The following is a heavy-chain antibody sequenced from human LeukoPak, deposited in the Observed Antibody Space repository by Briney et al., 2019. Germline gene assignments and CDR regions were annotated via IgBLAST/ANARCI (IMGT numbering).Heavy chain of an antibody. V-gene: IGHV3-43D*04. CDR2: ISWDGSNT. Sequence: GGSLRLSCAASGFTFDDYAMHWVRQAPGKGLEWLSLISWDGSNTYYADSVKGRFTISRDNSKNSLYLQMNSLRPEDTALYYCAEDIEAAAGTYFDYWGQGTLVTVSS. CDR3: AEDIEAAAGTYFDY. J-gene: IGHJ4*02. CDR1: GFTFDDYA. D-gene: IGHD6-13*01.